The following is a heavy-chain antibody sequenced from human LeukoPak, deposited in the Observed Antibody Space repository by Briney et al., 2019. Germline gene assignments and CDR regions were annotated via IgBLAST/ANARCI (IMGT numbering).Heavy chain of an antibody. D-gene: IGHD3-22*01. CDR2: IYHSGST. J-gene: IGHJ4*02. CDR3: ARGVTYYYDSSGYLY. Sequence: SETLSLTCTVSGGSISSYYWSWIRQPPGKGLEWIGYIYHSGSTNYNPSLKSRVTISVDTSKNQFSLKLSSVTAADTAVHYCARGVTYYYDSSGYLYWGQGTLVTVSS. V-gene: IGHV4-59*08. CDR1: GGSISSYY.